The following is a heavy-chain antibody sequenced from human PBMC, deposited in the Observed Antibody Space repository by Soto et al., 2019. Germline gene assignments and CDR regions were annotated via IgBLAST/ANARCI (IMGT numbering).Heavy chain of an antibody. CDR3: ARGTGTTPRYFDY. CDR2: IYYSGST. D-gene: IGHD1-1*01. V-gene: IGHV4-31*03. Sequence: SETLSLTCTVSGGSISSGGYYWSWIRQHPGKGLEWIGYIYYSGSTNYNPFLKSRVTISVDTSKNQFSLKLSSVTAADTAVYYCARGTGTTPRYFDYWGQGTLVTVSS. CDR1: GGSISSGGYY. J-gene: IGHJ4*02.